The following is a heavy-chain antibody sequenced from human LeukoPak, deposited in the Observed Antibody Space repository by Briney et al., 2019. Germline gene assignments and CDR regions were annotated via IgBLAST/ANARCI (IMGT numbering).Heavy chain of an antibody. J-gene: IGHJ4*02. CDR3: AREEAVAASFDY. CDR1: GFTFSSYS. D-gene: IGHD6-19*01. Sequence: GGSLRLSCAASGFTFSSYSMSWVRQAPGKGLEWVSSISSSSSYIYYADSVKGRFTISRDNAKNSLYLQMNSLRAEDTAVYYCAREEAVAASFDYWGQGTLVTVSS. V-gene: IGHV3-21*01. CDR2: ISSSSSYI.